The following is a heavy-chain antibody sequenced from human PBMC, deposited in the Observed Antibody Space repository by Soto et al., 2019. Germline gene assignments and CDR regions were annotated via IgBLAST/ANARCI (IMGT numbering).Heavy chain of an antibody. Sequence: PGGSLRLSCAASGFTFSSYGMHWVRQAPGKGLEWVAVISYDGSNKYYADSVKGRFTISRDNSKNTLYLQMNSLRAEDTAVYYCAKDRGTIFGVVIIYYYGMDVWGQGTTVTVSS. V-gene: IGHV3-30*18. D-gene: IGHD3-3*01. CDR3: AKDRGTIFGVVIIYYYGMDV. CDR1: GFTFSSYG. J-gene: IGHJ6*02. CDR2: ISYDGSNK.